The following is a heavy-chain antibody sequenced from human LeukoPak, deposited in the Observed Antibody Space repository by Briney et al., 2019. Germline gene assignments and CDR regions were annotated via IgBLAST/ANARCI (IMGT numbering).Heavy chain of an antibody. CDR1: AFTFSSYS. CDR3: ARDITVVPAAMEGIFDY. Sequence: PAGSLRLSCAASAFTFSSYSMEWVRPAPGKGLEWVSSISSSSTYKYHTDSRKGRLTISRDNAKNSLYLQMNSLRAEDTAVYYCARDITVVPAAMEGIFDYWGQGTLVTVSS. J-gene: IGHJ4*02. D-gene: IGHD2-2*01. V-gene: IGHV3-21*01. CDR2: ISSSSTYK.